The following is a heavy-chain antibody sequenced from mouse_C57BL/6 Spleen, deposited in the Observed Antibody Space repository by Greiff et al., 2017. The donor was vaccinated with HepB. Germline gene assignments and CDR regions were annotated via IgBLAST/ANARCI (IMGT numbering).Heavy chain of an antibody. CDR2: IWGDGST. CDR3: AKWGLSTMVTGDYFDY. CDR1: GFSLTSYG. D-gene: IGHD2-2*01. Sequence: VHLVESGPGLVAPSQSLSITCTVSGFSLTSYGVSWVRQPPGKGLEWLGVIWGDGSTNYHSALISRLSISKDNSKSQVFLKLNSLQTDDTATYYCAKWGLSTMVTGDYFDYWGQGTTLTVSS. V-gene: IGHV2-3*01. J-gene: IGHJ2*01.